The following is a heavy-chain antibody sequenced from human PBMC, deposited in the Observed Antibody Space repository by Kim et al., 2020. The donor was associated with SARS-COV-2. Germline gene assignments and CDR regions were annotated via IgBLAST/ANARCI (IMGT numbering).Heavy chain of an antibody. J-gene: IGHJ4*02. V-gene: IGHV3-23*01. CDR2: ISGSGGST. CDR1: GFTFSSYA. CDR3: AKDPAQIRDYYDSSGSFDY. D-gene: IGHD3-22*01. Sequence: GGSLRLSCAASGFTFSSYAMSWVRQAPGKGLEWVSAISGSGGSTYYADSVKGRFTISRDNSKNTLYLQMNSLRAEDTAVYYCAKDPAQIRDYYDSSGSFDYWGQGTLVTVSS.